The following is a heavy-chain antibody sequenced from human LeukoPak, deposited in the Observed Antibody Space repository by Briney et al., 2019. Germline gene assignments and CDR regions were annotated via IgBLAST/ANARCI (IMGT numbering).Heavy chain of an antibody. J-gene: IGHJ6*03. Sequence: SETLSLTCSVSGDSISSGSFYWSWIRQPAGRGLEWIGRIYTSGTTNYNPSLKSRVTISVDTSKNQFSLKLSSVTAADTAVYYCARRITMVRGAVIRYYYYYMDVWGKGTTVTISS. D-gene: IGHD3-10*01. V-gene: IGHV4-61*02. CDR2: IYTSGTT. CDR3: ARRITMVRGAVIRYYYYYMDV. CDR1: GDSISSGSFY.